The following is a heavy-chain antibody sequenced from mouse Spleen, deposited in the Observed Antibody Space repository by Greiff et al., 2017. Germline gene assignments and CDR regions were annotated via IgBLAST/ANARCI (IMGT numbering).Heavy chain of an antibody. CDR3: ARGTTVVAMDY. CDR2: ISSGSSTI. D-gene: IGHD1-1*01. Sequence: VKLMESGGGLVKPGGSLKLSCAASGFTFSDYGMHWVRQAPEKGLEWVAYISSGSSTIYYADTVKGRFTISRDNAKNTLFLQMTSLRSEDTAMYYCARGTTVVAMDYWGQGTSVTVSS. J-gene: IGHJ4*01. CDR1: GFTFSDYG. V-gene: IGHV5-17*01.